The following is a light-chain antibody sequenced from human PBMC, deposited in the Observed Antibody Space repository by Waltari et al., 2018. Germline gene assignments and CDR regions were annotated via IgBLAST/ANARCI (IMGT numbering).Light chain of an antibody. CDR2: GAS. Sequence: EIVMTQSPATLSVYPGERATLSCVASQSVSSNLAWYQQKLGQAPRLLIYGASTRATGIPARFSGSGSGTEFTLTISSLQSEDFAVYYCQQYNNWPPRTFGQGTKVEIK. V-gene: IGKV3-15*01. CDR3: QQYNNWPPRT. CDR1: QSVSSN. J-gene: IGKJ1*01.